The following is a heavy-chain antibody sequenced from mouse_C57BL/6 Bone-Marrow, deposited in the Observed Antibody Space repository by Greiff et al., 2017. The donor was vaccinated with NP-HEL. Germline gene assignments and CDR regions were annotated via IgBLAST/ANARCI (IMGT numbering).Heavy chain of an antibody. CDR1: GYTFTSYW. D-gene: IGHD2-1*01. Sequence: VQLQQPGAELVMPGASVKLSCKASGYTFTSYWMHWVKQRPGQGLEWIGEIDPSDSYTNYNQKFKGKSTLTVDKSSSTAYMQRSSLTSEDTAVYYCAREEVLLLGFAYWGQGTLVTVSA. CDR3: AREEVLLLGFAY. V-gene: IGHV1-69*01. J-gene: IGHJ3*01. CDR2: IDPSDSYT.